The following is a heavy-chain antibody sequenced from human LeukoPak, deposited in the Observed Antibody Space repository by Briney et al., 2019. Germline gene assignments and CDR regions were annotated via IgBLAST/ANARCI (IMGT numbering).Heavy chain of an antibody. J-gene: IGHJ5*01. CDR1: GFTFSNYA. CDR3: AKDGRYYFGSGSYPFDS. CDR2: INDSGDNT. V-gene: IGHV3-23*01. Sequence: PGGSLRLSCAASGFTFSNYAMSWVRQAPGKGLEWVSAINDSGDNTHYADSVRGRFTISRDNSKDTLYLQMNNLRAVDTAMYYCAKDGRYYFGSGSYPFDSWGQGTRVTVSS. D-gene: IGHD3-10*01.